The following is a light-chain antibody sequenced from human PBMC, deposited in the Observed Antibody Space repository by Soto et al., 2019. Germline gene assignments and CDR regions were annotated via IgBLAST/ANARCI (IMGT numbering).Light chain of an antibody. CDR3: AAWDDSLNGVV. Sequence: QSVLTLPPSVSAAPRQRVTISCSGSSSNIGNNAVNWYQQLPGKAPKLLIYYDDLLPSGVSDRFSGSKSGTSASLAISGLQSEDEADYYCAAWDDSLNGVVFGGGTKLTVL. CDR2: YDD. V-gene: IGLV1-36*01. J-gene: IGLJ2*01. CDR1: SSNIGNNA.